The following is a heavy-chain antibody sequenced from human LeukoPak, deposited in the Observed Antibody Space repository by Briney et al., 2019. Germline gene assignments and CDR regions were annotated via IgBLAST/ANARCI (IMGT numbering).Heavy chain of an antibody. D-gene: IGHD6-13*01. CDR2: IKQDGSEK. Sequence: GGSLRLSCAASGFTFSSYWMSWVRQAPGKGLEWVANIKQDGSEKYCVDSVKGRFTISRDNAKNSLYLQMNSLRAEDTAVYYCARDSSSWYSNPYYYGMDVWGKGTTVTVSS. J-gene: IGHJ6*04. V-gene: IGHV3-7*03. CDR1: GFTFSSYW. CDR3: ARDSSSWYSNPYYYGMDV.